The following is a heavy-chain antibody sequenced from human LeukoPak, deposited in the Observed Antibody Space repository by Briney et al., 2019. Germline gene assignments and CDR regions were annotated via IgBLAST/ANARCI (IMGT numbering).Heavy chain of an antibody. CDR3: ARNSRESSGSYSIDY. CDR2: ISAYNGNT. D-gene: IGHD1-26*01. J-gene: IGHJ4*02. V-gene: IGHV1-18*01. Sequence: SSVKVSCKASGGTFSSYAISWVRQAPGQGLEWMGWISAYNGNTNYAQKLQGRVTMTTDTSTSTAYMELRSLRSDDTAVYYCARNSRESSGSYSIDYWGQGTLVTVSS. CDR1: GGTFSSYA.